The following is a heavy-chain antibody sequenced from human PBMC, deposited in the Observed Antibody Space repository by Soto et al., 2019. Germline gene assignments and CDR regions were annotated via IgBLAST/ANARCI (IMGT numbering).Heavy chain of an antibody. V-gene: IGHV1-18*01. CDR3: ARSDIVATIRGSYGPFYY. J-gene: IGHJ4*02. CDR2: ISAYNGNT. Sequence: ASVKVSCKASGYTFTSYGISWVRQAPGQGLEWMGWISAYNGNTNYAQKLQGRVTMTTDTSTSTAYMELRSLRSDDTAVYYCARSDIVATIRGSYGPFYYWGQGTLVTV. CDR1: GYTFTSYG. D-gene: IGHD5-12*01.